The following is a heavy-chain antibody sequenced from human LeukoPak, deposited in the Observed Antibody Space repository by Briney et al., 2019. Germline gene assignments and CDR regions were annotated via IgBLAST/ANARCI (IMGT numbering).Heavy chain of an antibody. Sequence: SETLSLTCTVSGDSISSNAYYWAWIRQPPGKGLEWIGYIYYSGSTYYNPSLKSRVTISVDTSKNQFSLKLSSVTAADTAVYYCARLAYYDSSGYGYWGQGTLVTVSS. D-gene: IGHD3-22*01. CDR1: GDSISSNAYY. CDR2: IYYSGST. J-gene: IGHJ4*02. V-gene: IGHV4-30-4*08. CDR3: ARLAYYDSSGYGY.